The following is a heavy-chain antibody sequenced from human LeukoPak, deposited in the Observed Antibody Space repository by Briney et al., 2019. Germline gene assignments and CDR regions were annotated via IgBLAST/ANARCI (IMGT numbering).Heavy chain of an antibody. CDR3: ARVGYDIVYYYYYMDV. CDR2: IYTRGST. D-gene: IGHD3-9*01. CDR1: GGSISSYY. Sequence: KPSETLSLTCTVSGGSISSYYWSWIRQPAGKGLEWIGRIYTRGSTNYNPSLKSRVTMSVDTSKNQFSLKLSSVTAADTAVYYCARVGYDIVYYYYYMDVWGKGTTVTVSS. J-gene: IGHJ6*03. V-gene: IGHV4-4*07.